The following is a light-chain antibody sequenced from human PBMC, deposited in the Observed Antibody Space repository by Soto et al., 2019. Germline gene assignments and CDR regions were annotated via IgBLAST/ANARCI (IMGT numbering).Light chain of an antibody. V-gene: IGKV1-39*01. CDR1: RSVSNY. CDR2: AVS. CDR3: QQSNSIPLT. J-gene: IGKJ1*01. Sequence: DIQMTQSPSSLSASVGDRVTITCRASRSVSNYLSWYQHKPGKAPKRLIYAVSNLQCGVPSRFSGSGSGTEFTLTIRSLQPEDFGTYYCQQSNSIPLTFGPGTKVEIK.